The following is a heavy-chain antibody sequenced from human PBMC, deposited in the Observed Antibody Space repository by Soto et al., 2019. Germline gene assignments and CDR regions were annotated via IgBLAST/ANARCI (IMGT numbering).Heavy chain of an antibody. J-gene: IGHJ4*02. V-gene: IGHV3-72*01. CDR2: ITNKADSYAT. CDR1: GFTFSDHY. CDR3: TRRYCSGGTCCSGID. D-gene: IGHD2-15*01. Sequence: PGGSLRLSCAASGFTFSDHYMDWVRQAPGKGLEWVGRITNKADSYATEYAASVKGRFTISRDDSKNSLYLQMNSLKIEDTAVYYCTRRYCSGGTCCSGIDWGQGTLVTVSS.